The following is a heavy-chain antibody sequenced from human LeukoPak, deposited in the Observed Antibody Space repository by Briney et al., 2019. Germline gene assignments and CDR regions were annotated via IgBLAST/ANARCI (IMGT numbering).Heavy chain of an antibody. D-gene: IGHD2-21*02. Sequence: GGSLRLSCAASGFTFSSYWMHWVRQAPGKGLVWVSRISTDGTYTQYADSVKGRFTISRDNAKDTLYLQVNTLRAEDTAVYYCAITVDCRTTTDCYSYFHHWGQGTLVTVSS. CDR2: ISTDGTYT. CDR1: GFTFSSYW. CDR3: AITVDCRTTTDCYSYFHH. J-gene: IGHJ1*01. V-gene: IGHV3-74*03.